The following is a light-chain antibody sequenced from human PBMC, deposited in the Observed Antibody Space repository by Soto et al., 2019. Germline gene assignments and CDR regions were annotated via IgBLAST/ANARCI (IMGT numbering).Light chain of an antibody. CDR2: AAS. J-gene: IGKJ2*01. CDR3: QQSYSTPYT. V-gene: IGKV1-39*01. Sequence: DIQMTQSPSSLSASVGDRVTITCRASQSMSNSLNWYQHKPGKAPKVLIYAASTLQSGVPSRFSGRGSGTDFTLTISSLQPEDFATYHCQQSYSTPYTFGQGTKLEIK. CDR1: QSMSNS.